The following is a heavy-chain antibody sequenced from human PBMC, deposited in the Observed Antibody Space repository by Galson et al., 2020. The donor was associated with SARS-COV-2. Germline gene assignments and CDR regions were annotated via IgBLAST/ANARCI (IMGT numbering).Heavy chain of an antibody. CDR1: GASIRSGRYH. Sequence: SETLSLTCTVSGASIRSGRYHWSWIRQPAGTGLESIGRISTSGNTNYNPSLNSRVTISLDTSKNQFSLRLRSVTAADTAVYYCVRGEFLEFYYYGMDVWGQGTTVTVSS. V-gene: IGHV4-61*02. J-gene: IGHJ6*02. D-gene: IGHD3-3*01. CDR3: VRGEFLEFYYYGMDV. CDR2: ISTSGNT.